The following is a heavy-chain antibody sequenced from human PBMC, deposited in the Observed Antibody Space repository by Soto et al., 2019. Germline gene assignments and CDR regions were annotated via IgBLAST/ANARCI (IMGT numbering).Heavy chain of an antibody. CDR2: ISGSSGSK. V-gene: IGHV3-11*06. D-gene: IGHD4-17*01. J-gene: IGHJ4*02. CDR3: ARYAAEVTTFFDH. CDR1: GFIFNYYY. Sequence: GGSLRLSCAASGFIFNYYYMSWIRQAPGKGLEWLSNISGSSGSKKYADAGKGRFTISRDNAKKSLYLEMHSLRAEDTAVYYCARYAAEVTTFFDHWGQGTLVTVSS.